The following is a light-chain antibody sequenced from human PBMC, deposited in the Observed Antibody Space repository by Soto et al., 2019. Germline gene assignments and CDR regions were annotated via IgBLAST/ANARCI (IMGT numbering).Light chain of an antibody. CDR3: QQYNSYPWT. CDR2: EAS. CDR1: QNINSW. J-gene: IGKJ1*01. Sequence: DIHMTQSPSTLSASVGDRVTITCRASQNINSWLAWYQQKPGKAPKLLIYEASSLEKGVPARFGGSGSGTEINLTISSLKPDDFATYYCQQYNSYPWTFGQGTKVDI. V-gene: IGKV1-5*03.